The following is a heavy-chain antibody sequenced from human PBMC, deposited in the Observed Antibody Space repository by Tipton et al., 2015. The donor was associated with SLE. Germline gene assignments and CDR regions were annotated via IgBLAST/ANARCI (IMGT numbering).Heavy chain of an antibody. CDR1: GGSISSHY. V-gene: IGHV4-59*11. J-gene: IGHJ4*02. CDR2: IYYSGST. Sequence: TLSLTCTVSGGSISSHYWSWIRQPPGKGLEWIGYIYYSGSTYYNPSLKSRVTISVDTSKNQFSLKLTSVTAADTAVYYCARGQRITMIGVVTPFDHWGQGTLVTVSS. D-gene: IGHD3-22*01. CDR3: ARGQRITMIGVVTPFDH.